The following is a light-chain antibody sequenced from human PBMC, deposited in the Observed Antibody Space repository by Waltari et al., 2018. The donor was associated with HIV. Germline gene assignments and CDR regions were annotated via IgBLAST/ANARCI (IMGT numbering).Light chain of an antibody. Sequence: DVVVTQSPLSLSVTLGQPASISCRTTQSPLYTDGNTYLSWVHQRPGQSPRRLIHKVSNRESGVPDRFSGSGSGTDFTLEISRVEAEDVGVYFCMQATHWPWTFGQGAKVELK. J-gene: IGKJ1*01. CDR1: QSPLYTDGNTY. CDR3: MQATHWPWT. V-gene: IGKV2-30*01. CDR2: KVS.